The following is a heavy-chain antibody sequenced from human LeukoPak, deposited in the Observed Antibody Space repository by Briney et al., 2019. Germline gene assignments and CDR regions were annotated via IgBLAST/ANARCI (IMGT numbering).Heavy chain of an antibody. CDR3: ARRRITIFGVVIISWFDP. CDR2: IKHSGST. Sequence: SETLSLTCAVYGGSFSGYYWSWIRQPPGKGLEWIGEIKHSGSTNYNPSLKSRVTISVDTSKNQFSLKLSSVTAADTAVYYCARRRITIFGVVIISWFDPWGQGTLVTVSS. V-gene: IGHV4-34*01. D-gene: IGHD3-3*01. CDR1: GGSFSGYY. J-gene: IGHJ5*02.